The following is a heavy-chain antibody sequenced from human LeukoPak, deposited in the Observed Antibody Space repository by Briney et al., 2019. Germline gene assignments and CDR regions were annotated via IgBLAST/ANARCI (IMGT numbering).Heavy chain of an antibody. CDR1: GFTFDDYA. V-gene: IGHV3-9*03. J-gene: IGHJ5*02. CDR3: AKAGCSSTSCYGNWFDP. CDR2: ISWNSGSI. Sequence: PGGSLRLSCAASGFTFDDYAMHWVRQAPGKGLEWVSGISWNSGSIGYADSVKGRFTISGDNAKNSLYLQMNSLRAEDMALYYCAKAGCSSTSCYGNWFDPWGQGTLVTVSS. D-gene: IGHD2-2*01.